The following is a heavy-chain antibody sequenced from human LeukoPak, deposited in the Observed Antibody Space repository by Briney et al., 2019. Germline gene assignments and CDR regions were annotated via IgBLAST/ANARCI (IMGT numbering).Heavy chain of an antibody. CDR2: INHSGST. CDR1: GGSFSGYY. V-gene: IGHV4-34*01. J-gene: IGHJ4*02. D-gene: IGHD6-13*01. Sequence: PSETLSLTCAVYGGSFSGYYWSWIRQLPGKGLEWIGEINHSGSTNYNPSLKSRVTISVDTSKNQFSLKLSSVTAADTAVYYCARVSVAAAGLFDYWGQGTLVTVSS. CDR3: ARVSVAAAGLFDY.